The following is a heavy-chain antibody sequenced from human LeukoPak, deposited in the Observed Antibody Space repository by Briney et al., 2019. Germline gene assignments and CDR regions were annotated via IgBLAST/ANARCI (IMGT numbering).Heavy chain of an antibody. J-gene: IGHJ5*02. CDR1: GFTFSSYW. Sequence: GGSLRLSCAASGFTFSSYWMHWVRQAPGKGLVWVSRINSDGSSTIYADSVKGRFTISRDNAKNTLYLQMNSLRAEDTAVYYCARDRGYCSSTSCYDNHWGQGTLVTVSS. CDR2: INSDGSST. CDR3: ARDRGYCSSTSCYDNH. V-gene: IGHV3-74*01. D-gene: IGHD2-2*01.